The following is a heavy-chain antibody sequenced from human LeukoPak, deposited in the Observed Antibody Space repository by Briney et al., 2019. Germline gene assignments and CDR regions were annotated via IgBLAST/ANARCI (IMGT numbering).Heavy chain of an antibody. J-gene: IGHJ5*02. Sequence: GASVKVSCKASGYTFTTYGITWVRQAPGQGLEWMGWISAYNGDTNYAQKFQGRVTMTRDTSISTAYMELSRLRSDDTAVYYCARERRAARWFGPHTDEHWFDPWGQGTLVTVSS. D-gene: IGHD3-10*01. CDR3: ARERRAARWFGPHTDEHWFDP. V-gene: IGHV1-18*01. CDR2: ISAYNGDT. CDR1: GYTFTTYG.